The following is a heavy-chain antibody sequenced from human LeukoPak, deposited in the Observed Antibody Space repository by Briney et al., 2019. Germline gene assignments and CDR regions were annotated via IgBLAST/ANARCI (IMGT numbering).Heavy chain of an antibody. J-gene: IGHJ4*02. CDR1: GGSISSYY. V-gene: IGHV4-4*07. D-gene: IGHD6-19*01. CDR2: IYTSGST. Sequence: SETLSLTCTVSGGSISSYYWSWIRQPAGKGLEWIGRIYTSGSTNYNPSLKSRVTMSVDKSKNQFSLKLSSVTAADTAVYYCARGPPYSSGWHWGHPFDYWGQGTLVTVSS. CDR3: ARGPPYSSGWHWGHPFDY.